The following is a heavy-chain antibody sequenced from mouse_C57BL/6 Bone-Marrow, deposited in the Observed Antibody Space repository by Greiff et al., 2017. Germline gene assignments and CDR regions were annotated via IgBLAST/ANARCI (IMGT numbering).Heavy chain of an antibody. V-gene: IGHV1-19*01. Sequence: VQLQQSGPVLVKPGASVKMSCKASGYTFTDYYMNWVKQSHGKSLEWIGVINPYNGGTSYNQKFKGKATLTVDKSSSPAYMELNSLTSEDSAVYYCARLGSKGYFDYWGQGTTLTVSS. D-gene: IGHD1-3*01. J-gene: IGHJ2*01. CDR2: INPYNGGT. CDR1: GYTFTDYY. CDR3: ARLGSKGYFDY.